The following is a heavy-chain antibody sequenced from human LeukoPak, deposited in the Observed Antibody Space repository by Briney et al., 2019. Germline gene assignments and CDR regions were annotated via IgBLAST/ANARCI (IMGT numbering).Heavy chain of an antibody. J-gene: IGHJ4*02. CDR2: IYYSGST. V-gene: IGHV4-31*03. Sequence: PSETLSLTCTVSGGSISSGVYYWSWIRQHPGKGLEWIGYIYYSGSTYYNPSLKSRVTISVDTSKNQFSLKLSSVTAADTAVYYCARVGAGIVGAFDYWGQGTLVTVSS. CDR3: ARVGAGIVGAFDY. CDR1: GGSISSGVYY. D-gene: IGHD1-26*01.